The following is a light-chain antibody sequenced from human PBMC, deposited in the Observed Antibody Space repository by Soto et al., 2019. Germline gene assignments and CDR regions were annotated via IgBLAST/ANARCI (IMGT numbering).Light chain of an antibody. V-gene: IGKV1-6*01. CDR1: QDVRNY. CDR3: LQDYSWPWT. J-gene: IGKJ1*01. CDR2: GAF. Sequence: AIQMTQSPSSLSASVGDRLTITCRASQDVRNYVGWDQQKPGKAPKFLIYGAFSLETGIPSRFSGSGYGTEFTLTINSLLPEDFGTYFCLQDYSWPWTFGEGTKVEV.